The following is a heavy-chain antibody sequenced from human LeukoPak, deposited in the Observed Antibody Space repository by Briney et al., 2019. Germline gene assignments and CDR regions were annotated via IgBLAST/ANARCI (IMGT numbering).Heavy chain of an antibody. V-gene: IGHV3-53*01. J-gene: IGHJ4*02. CDR3: TRDVDSSGWYEYFDY. CDR1: GFTVSSNY. Sequence: PGGSLRLSCAASGFTVSSNYMSWVRQAPGKGLEWVSVIYSGGSTSYADSVKGRFTISRDISKNTLYLQMNSLRAEDTAVYYCTRDVDSSGWYEYFDYWGQGTLVTVSS. CDR2: IYSGGST. D-gene: IGHD6-19*01.